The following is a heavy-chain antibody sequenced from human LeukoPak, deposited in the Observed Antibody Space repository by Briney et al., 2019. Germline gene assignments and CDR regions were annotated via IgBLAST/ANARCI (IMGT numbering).Heavy chain of an antibody. V-gene: IGHV1-8*01. J-gene: IGHJ4*02. CDR3: ARGRYYDYIWGSYRERGIFDY. CDR2: MNPNSGNT. Sequence: ASVKVSCKASGYTFTSYDINWVRQATGQGLEWMGWMNPNSGNTGYAQKFQGRVAMSRNTSISTAYMELSSLRSEDTPVYYCARGRYYDYIWGSYRERGIFDYWGQGTLVTVSS. CDR1: GYTFTSYD. D-gene: IGHD3-16*01.